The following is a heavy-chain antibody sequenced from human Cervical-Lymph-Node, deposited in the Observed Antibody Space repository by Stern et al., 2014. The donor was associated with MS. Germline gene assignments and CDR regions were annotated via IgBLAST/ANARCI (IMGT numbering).Heavy chain of an antibody. CDR2: IIGGNGNT. Sequence: QVQLVQSGAEVKKPGASVKVSCKASGYTFTTYVMHLVRQAPGQRLEWMVWIIGGNGNTKYSQKFQGSVTITRDTSASTAYMELSSLRSEDTAVYYCARTDYVDGFGYWGQGTLVTVSS. CDR3: ARTDYVDGFGY. CDR1: GYTFTTYV. V-gene: IGHV1-3*01. D-gene: IGHD4-17*01. J-gene: IGHJ4*02.